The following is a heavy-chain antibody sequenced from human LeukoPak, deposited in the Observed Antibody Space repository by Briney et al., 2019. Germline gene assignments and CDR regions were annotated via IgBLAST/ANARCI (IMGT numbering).Heavy chain of an antibody. Sequence: PSETLSLTCTVSGGSISSYYWSWIRQPAGKGLEWIGRIYTSGSTSYNPSLKSRVTISVDTSKNQFSLKLSSVTAADTAVYYCASYSNYHYYYMDVWGKGTTVTVSS. CDR3: ASYSNYHYYYMDV. CDR2: IYTSGST. V-gene: IGHV4-4*07. J-gene: IGHJ6*03. D-gene: IGHD4-11*01. CDR1: GGSISSYY.